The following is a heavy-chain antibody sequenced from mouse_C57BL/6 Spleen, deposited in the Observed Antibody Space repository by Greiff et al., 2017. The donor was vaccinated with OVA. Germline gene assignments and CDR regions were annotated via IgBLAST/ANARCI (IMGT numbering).Heavy chain of an antibody. CDR1: GYAFSSYW. CDR2: IYPGDGDT. CDR3: ARKGGYDVNYFDY. J-gene: IGHJ2*01. V-gene: IGHV1-80*01. D-gene: IGHD2-2*01. Sequence: VQLQQSGAELVKPGASVKISCKASGYAFSSYWMNWVKQRPGKGLEWIGQIYPGDGDTNYNGKCKGKATLTADKSSSTAYMQLSSLTSEDSAVYFCARKGGYDVNYFDYWGQGTTLTVSS.